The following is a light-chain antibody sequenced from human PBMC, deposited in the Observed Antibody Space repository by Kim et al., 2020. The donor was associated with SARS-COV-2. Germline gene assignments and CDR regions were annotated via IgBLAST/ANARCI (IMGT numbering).Light chain of an antibody. CDR1: ESISSMY. CDR3: QHRNNWPPT. Sequence: EIVLTQSPATLSLSPGERATLSCRTSESISSMYLVWYQHKPGQAPRLLLYDASNRATGIPARFSGSGSVTHFTLTISSLEPEDFAIYYCQHRNNWPPTFGQGTRLEIK. J-gene: IGKJ5*01. V-gene: IGKV3-11*01. CDR2: DAS.